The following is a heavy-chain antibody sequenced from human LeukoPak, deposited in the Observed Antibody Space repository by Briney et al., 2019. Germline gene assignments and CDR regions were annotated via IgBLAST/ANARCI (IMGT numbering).Heavy chain of an antibody. CDR1: GFTFSSHW. D-gene: IGHD5-24*01. Sequence: GGSLRLSCAASGFTFSSHWMSWVRQAPGKGLEWVANIKQNGSEKKYVDSVKGRFTISRDNTKNSVYLQMSGLRAEDTAIYYCARDRVDGSNDYWGQGTLVTVSS. V-gene: IGHV3-7*01. CDR2: IKQNGSEK. J-gene: IGHJ4*02. CDR3: ARDRVDGSNDY.